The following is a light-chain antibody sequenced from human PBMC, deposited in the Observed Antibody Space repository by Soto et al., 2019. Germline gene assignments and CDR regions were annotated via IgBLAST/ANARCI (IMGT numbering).Light chain of an antibody. V-gene: IGKV1-39*01. Sequence: DIQMTQSPSSLSASVEDRVTITCRACQSISSYLNWYQQKPGKAPKLLIYAESSLQSGVPSRFSGSGSGTDFTLTISSLQPEDFATYYCQQSYSTPYTFGQGTKLEIK. CDR1: QSISSY. CDR2: AES. J-gene: IGKJ2*01. CDR3: QQSYSTPYT.